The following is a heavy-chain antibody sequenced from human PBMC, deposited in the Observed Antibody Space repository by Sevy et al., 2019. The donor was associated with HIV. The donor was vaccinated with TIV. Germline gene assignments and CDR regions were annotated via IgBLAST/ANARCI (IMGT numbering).Heavy chain of an antibody. J-gene: IGHJ6*04. Sequence: ASVKVSCKASGYTFTSYYMHWVRQAPGQGLEWMGIINPSGGSTSYAQKFQGRDTMTRDTSTSTVYMELSSLRSEDTAVYYCASLSRNYDFWSGLENDYGMDVWGEGTTVTVSS. CDR3: ASLSRNYDFWSGLENDYGMDV. CDR2: INPSGGST. V-gene: IGHV1-46*01. CDR1: GYTFTSYY. D-gene: IGHD3-3*01.